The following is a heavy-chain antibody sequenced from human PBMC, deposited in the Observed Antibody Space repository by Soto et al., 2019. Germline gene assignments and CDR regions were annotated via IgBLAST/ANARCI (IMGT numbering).Heavy chain of an antibody. CDR3: ARVGSGCGDYSGWFDP. CDR2: IYYSGST. CDR1: GGSISSGDYY. D-gene: IGHD4-17*01. V-gene: IGHV4-30-4*01. Sequence: QVQLQESGPGLVKPSQTLSLTCTVSGGSISSGDYYWSWIRQPPGKGLEWIGYIYYSGSTYYNPSLKSRVTISVDPSKNQFSLKLSSVTAADTAVYYCARVGSGCGDYSGWFDPWGQGTLVTVSS. J-gene: IGHJ5*02.